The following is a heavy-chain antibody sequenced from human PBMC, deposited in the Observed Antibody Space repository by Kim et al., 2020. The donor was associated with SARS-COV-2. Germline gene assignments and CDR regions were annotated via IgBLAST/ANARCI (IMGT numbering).Heavy chain of an antibody. J-gene: IGHJ4*01. V-gene: IGHV4-39*01. Sequence: SETLSLTCSVSGDSIKSYRYYWVWIRQSPGMGLEWIGSIFYAGSVYYNPSLKSRVTISVDTTKNQFSLQPSSVTAADTAVFYCARVDSVDRGRSFDYWG. CDR3: ARVDSVDRGRSFDY. CDR1: GDSIKSYRYY. CDR2: IFYAGSV. D-gene: IGHD3-9*01.